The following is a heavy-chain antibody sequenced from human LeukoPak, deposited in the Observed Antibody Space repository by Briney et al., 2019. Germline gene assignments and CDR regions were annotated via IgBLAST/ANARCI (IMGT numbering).Heavy chain of an antibody. J-gene: IGHJ4*02. V-gene: IGHV1-69*06. D-gene: IGHD6-13*01. CDR3: ARDSRLAAAGRASDFDY. CDR2: IIPIFGTA. Sequence: SVKVSCKASGYTFTGYYMHWVRQAPGQGLEWMGGIIPIFGTANYAQKFQGRVTITADNSTSTAYMELSSLRSEDTAVYYCARDSRLAAAGRASDFDYWGQGTLVAVSS. CDR1: GYTFTGYY.